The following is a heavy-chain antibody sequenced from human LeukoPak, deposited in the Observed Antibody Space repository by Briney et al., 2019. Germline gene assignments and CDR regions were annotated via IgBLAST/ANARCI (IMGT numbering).Heavy chain of an antibody. CDR1: GFNFNRYA. D-gene: IGHD2-8*01. J-gene: IGHJ4*02. Sequence: VGCLRLSCVGSGFNFNRYAMNCGCQAPGKGLWWFSVIIDNGGTTDYAHSLKGRFTISRDTSKNTLYLKMNSVRAADTAVYFCATVTNARERYCGQGPLVPVTS. V-gene: IGHV3-23*01. CDR3: ATVTNARERY. CDR2: IIDNGGTT.